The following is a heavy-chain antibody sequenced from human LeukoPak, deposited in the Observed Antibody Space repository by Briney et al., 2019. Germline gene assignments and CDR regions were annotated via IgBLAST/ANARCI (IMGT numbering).Heavy chain of an antibody. J-gene: IGHJ6*02. CDR2: IYYSGST. CDR1: GGSISSYY. CDR3: ARSSPGYYYYYGMDV. V-gene: IGHV4-59*01. Sequence: PSETLSLTCAVSGGSISSYYWSWIRQPPGKGLEWIGYIYYSGSTNYNPSLKSRVTISVDTSKNQFSLKLSSVTAADTAVYYCARSSPGYYYYYGMDVWGQGTTVTVSS.